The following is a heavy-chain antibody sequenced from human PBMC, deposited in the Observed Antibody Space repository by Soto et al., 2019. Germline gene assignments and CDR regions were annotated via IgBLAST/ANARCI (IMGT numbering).Heavy chain of an antibody. J-gene: IGHJ6*02. CDR3: ARISAETTLVDGLDV. Sequence: KPGGSLRLSCAASGFTFSDYQMTWVRQAPGKGLEGVTYISQTGNQRVYGDSVKGRFTISRDNAKNSLYLQMNSLRAGDTAVYYCARISAETTLVDGLDVWGRGTTVTVSS. CDR2: ISQTGNQR. CDR1: GFTFSDYQ. D-gene: IGHD5-18*01. V-gene: IGHV3-11*01.